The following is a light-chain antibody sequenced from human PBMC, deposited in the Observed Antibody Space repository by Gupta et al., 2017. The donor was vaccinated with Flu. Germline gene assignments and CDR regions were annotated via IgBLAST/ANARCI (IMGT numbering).Light chain of an antibody. CDR3: RPYTTTSTFV. CDR1: RGAIGDYKY. J-gene: IGLJ1*01. V-gene: IGLV2-14*01. CDR2: EVS. Sequence: SITISCSGTRGAIGDYKYASWYQQYPGKALNLLVYEVSNRPSRAPTRFSGSKPGNTASLTLSGLQADDEADYYCRPYTTTSTFVFGTGTKVTVL.